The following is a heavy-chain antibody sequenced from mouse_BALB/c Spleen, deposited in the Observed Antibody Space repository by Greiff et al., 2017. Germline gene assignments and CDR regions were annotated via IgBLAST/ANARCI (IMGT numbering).Heavy chain of an antibody. V-gene: IGHV5-12-1*01. CDR3: ARHGGYYFYYAMDY. Sequence: EVQVVESGGGLVKPGGSLKLSCAASGFAFSSYDMSWVRQTPEKRLEWVAYISSGGSSTYYPDTVKGRFTISRDNAKNTLYLQMSSLKSEDTAMYYCARHGGYYFYYAMDYWGQGTSVTVSS. J-gene: IGHJ4*01. CDR1: GFAFSSYD. D-gene: IGHD2-3*01. CDR2: ISSGGSST.